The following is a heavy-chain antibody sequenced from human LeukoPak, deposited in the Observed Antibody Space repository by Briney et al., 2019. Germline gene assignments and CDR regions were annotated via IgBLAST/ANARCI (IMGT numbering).Heavy chain of an antibody. V-gene: IGHV6-1*01. D-gene: IGHD1-26*01. CDR1: RGSVSSNSSA. CDR2: TYYRSKWYN. J-gene: IGHJ2*01. CDR3: ARASSGSYYPDWYFDL. Sequence: SQTLSLTCAISRGSVSSNSSAWNRIRQSPSRGLEWLGRTYYRSKWYNDYAVSVKSRITINPDTSKNQFSLQLNSVTPEDTAVYYCARASSGSYYPDWYFDLWGRGSLVTVSS.